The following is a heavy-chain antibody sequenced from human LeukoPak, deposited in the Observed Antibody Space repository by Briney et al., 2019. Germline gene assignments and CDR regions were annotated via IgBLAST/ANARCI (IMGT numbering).Heavy chain of an antibody. D-gene: IGHD5-18*01. V-gene: IGHV4-39*01. J-gene: IGHJ5*02. CDR1: GGSISSSSYY. Sequence: TLSLTCTVSGGSISSSSYYWGWIRQPPGKGLEWIGSIYYSGSTYYNPSLKSRLTISVDTSKNQFSLKLSSVTAADTAVYYCARHPPGNGYSYGVNWFDPWGQGTLVTVSS. CDR3: ARHPPGNGYSYGVNWFDP. CDR2: IYYSGST.